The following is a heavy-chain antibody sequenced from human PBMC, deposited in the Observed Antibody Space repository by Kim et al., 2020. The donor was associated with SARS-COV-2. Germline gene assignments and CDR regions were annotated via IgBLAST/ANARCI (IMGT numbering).Heavy chain of an antibody. CDR1: GFIFSSYL. J-gene: IGHJ4*02. D-gene: IGHD7-27*01. Sequence: GGSLRLSCAASGFIFSSYLMHWVRQAPGKGLVWISTIGTAGTTTFYADSVKGRFTITRDNAKNTLYLQMNGLRADDTAVYFCTREPRTGDLVSWGQGTLV. CDR3: TREPRTGDLVS. CDR2: IGTAGTTT. V-gene: IGHV3-74*01.